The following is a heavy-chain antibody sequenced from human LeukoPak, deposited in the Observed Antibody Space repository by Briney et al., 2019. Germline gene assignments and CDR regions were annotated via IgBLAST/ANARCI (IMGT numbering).Heavy chain of an antibody. D-gene: IGHD6-6*01. J-gene: IGHJ4*02. Sequence: PGGSLRLSCAASGFTFSSYAMSWVRQAPGKGLEWVSAISGSGGSTYYADSVKGRFTISRDNSKNTLYLQMNSLRAEDTAVYYCAKDRGSSSRPYYFDYWGQGTLVTVTS. CDR3: AKDRGSSSRPYYFDY. CDR1: GFTFSSYA. V-gene: IGHV3-23*01. CDR2: ISGSGGST.